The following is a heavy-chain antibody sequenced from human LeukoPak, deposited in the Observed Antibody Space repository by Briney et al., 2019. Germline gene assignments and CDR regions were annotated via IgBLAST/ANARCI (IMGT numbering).Heavy chain of an antibody. CDR2: MSYDGSNK. Sequence: PGGSLRLSCAASGFTFSSYAMHWVRQAPGKGLEWVAVMSYDGSNKYYADSVKGRFTISRDNSKNTLYLQMNSLRAEDTAVYYCARDPEKDYGSNSLGVPDWGQGTLVTVSA. D-gene: IGHD4-23*01. CDR3: ARDPEKDYGSNSLGVPD. CDR1: GFTFSSYA. V-gene: IGHV3-30*01. J-gene: IGHJ4*02.